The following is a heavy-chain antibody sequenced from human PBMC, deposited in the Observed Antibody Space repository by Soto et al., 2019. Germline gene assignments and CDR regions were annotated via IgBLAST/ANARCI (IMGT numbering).Heavy chain of an antibody. D-gene: IGHD6-6*01. CDR2: INPNSGGT. CDR1: GYTFTGYY. V-gene: IGHV1-2*02. J-gene: IGHJ6*02. CDR3: ARYQYSSSLAYYYYYGMDV. Sequence: ASVKVSCKASGYTFTGYYMHWVRQAPGQGLEWMGWINPNSGGTNYAQKFQSRVTMTRDTSISTAYMELSRLRSDDTAVYYCARYQYSSSLAYYYYYGMDVWGQGTTVTVSS.